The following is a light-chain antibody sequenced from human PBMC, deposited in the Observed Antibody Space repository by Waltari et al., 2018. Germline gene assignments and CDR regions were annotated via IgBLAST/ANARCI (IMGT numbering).Light chain of an antibody. CDR1: KLGDKY. Sequence: SYELSQPPSMSVSPGQTASITCSGDKLGDKYASWYHQKPGQSPVLVIFQDNKRPPGLPERLSGSNSGNTATLTISGTQAMDEADYYCQAWDSSTLVFGGGTKLTVL. J-gene: IGLJ2*01. CDR2: QDN. CDR3: QAWDSSTLV. V-gene: IGLV3-1*01.